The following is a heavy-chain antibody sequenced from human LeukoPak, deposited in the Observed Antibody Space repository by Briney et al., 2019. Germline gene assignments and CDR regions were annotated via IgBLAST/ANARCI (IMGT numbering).Heavy chain of an antibody. CDR3: TKDVKYRSFDAFDI. Sequence: PGGSLRLSCAASGFTFDDYAMHWVRQAPGKGLEWVSGISWNSGMIGYADSVKGRFTISRDNAKDSLYLQMNSLRVDDMALYFCTKDVKYRSFDAFDIWGQGTMAAVSS. J-gene: IGHJ3*02. V-gene: IGHV3-9*03. CDR1: GFTFDDYA. D-gene: IGHD5-18*01. CDR2: ISWNSGMI.